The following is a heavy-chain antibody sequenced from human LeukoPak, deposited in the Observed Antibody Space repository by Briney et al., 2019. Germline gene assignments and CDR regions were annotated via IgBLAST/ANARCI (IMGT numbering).Heavy chain of an antibody. Sequence: SETLSLTCTVSGGSISSYYWGWIRQPPGKGLEWIGYIYYSGSTDYNPSLKSRVTISVDTSKNRFSLKLSSVTAADTAVYYCARVRGAAYDFWSGPLGGMDVWGQGTTVTVSS. D-gene: IGHD3-3*01. V-gene: IGHV4-59*01. CDR3: ARVRGAAYDFWSGPLGGMDV. CDR2: IYYSGST. J-gene: IGHJ6*02. CDR1: GGSISSYY.